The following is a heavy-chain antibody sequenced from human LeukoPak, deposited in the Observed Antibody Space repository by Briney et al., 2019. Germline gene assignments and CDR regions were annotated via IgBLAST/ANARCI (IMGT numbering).Heavy chain of an antibody. Sequence: GGSLRLSCAASGFTFSSYAMIWVRQAPGKGLEWVSVISAGGGSTDFADSVKGRFTVSRDNSKNTLYLQMNSLRAEDTAVYYCAKDPKVLGRWFGELSWVYWGQGTLVTVSS. J-gene: IGHJ4*02. V-gene: IGHV3-23*01. CDR3: AKDPKVLGRWFGELSWVY. CDR1: GFTFSSYA. D-gene: IGHD3-10*01. CDR2: ISAGGGST.